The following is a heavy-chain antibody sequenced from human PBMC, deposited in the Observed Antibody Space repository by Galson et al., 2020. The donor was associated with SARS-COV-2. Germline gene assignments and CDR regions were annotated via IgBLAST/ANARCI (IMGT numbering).Heavy chain of an antibody. V-gene: IGHV2-26*01. J-gene: IGHJ6*02. Sequence: KMSGPTLVKPTETLTLTCTVSGFSLTNARMGVSWIRQPPGKALEWLAHIFSNDKKSYSTSLKSRLTISKDTSKSQVVLTMTNMDPVDTATYYCARIVVVPVAMRDYYYGMDVWGQGTTVTVSS. CDR1: GFSLTNARMG. D-gene: IGHD2-2*01. CDR3: ARIVVVPVAMRDYYYGMDV. CDR2: IFSNDKK.